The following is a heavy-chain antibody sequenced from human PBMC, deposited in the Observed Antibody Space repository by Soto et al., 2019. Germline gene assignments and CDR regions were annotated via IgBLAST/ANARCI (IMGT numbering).Heavy chain of an antibody. V-gene: IGHV3-21*01. Sequence: GGSLRLSCAASGFTFSSYSMNWVRQAPGKGLEWVSSISSSSSYIYYADSVKGRFTISRDNAKNSLYLQMNSLRAEDTAVYYCARAPPIVIPSYHDAFDIWGQGTMVTVSS. D-gene: IGHD2-21*01. J-gene: IGHJ3*02. CDR3: ARAPPIVIPSYHDAFDI. CDR2: ISSSSSYI. CDR1: GFTFSSYS.